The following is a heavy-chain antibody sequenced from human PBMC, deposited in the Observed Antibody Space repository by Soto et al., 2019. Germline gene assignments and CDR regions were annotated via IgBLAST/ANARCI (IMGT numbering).Heavy chain of an antibody. V-gene: IGHV1-69*13. Sequence: SVKVSCKASGGTFSSYAISWVRQAPGQGLEWMGGIIPIFGTANYAQKFQGRVTITADESTSTAYMELSSLRSEDTAVYYCAREGTTYYYDSSGYWNYWGQGTLVTVSS. J-gene: IGHJ4*02. D-gene: IGHD3-22*01. CDR1: GGTFSSYA. CDR3: AREGTTYYYDSSGYWNY. CDR2: IIPIFGTA.